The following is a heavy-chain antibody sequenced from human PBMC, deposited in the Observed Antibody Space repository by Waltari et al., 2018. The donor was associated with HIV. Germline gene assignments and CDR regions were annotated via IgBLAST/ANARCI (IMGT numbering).Heavy chain of an antibody. J-gene: IGHJ3*02. CDR1: GGTLSNNV. CDR2: SIPVFGTA. V-gene: IGHV1-69*01. D-gene: IGHD1-26*01. CDR3: ARDEGLTLGAAGDAFDI. Sequence: QVLLVQSGAEVKKPGSSVKVSCKTSGGTLSNNVITWVRQAPGQGLEWMGGSIPVFGTAGDAQKFRDRVTITADESTTTVYMEVSSLRPDDTAVYYCARDEGLTLGAAGDAFDIWGQGTVVTVSS.